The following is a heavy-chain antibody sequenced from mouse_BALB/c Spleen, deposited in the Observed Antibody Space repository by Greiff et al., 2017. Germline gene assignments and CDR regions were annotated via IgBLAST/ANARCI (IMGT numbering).Heavy chain of an antibody. J-gene: IGHJ4*01. CDR1: GYTFSSYW. CDR3: ARTGRAYAMDY. CDR2: ILPGSGST. V-gene: IGHV1-9*01. D-gene: IGHD4-1*01. Sequence: LQESGAELMKPGASVKISCKATGYTFSSYWIEWVKQRPGHGLEWIGEILPGSGSTNYNEKFKGKATFTADTSSNTAYMQLSSLTSEDSAVYYCARTGRAYAMDYWGQGTSVTVSS.